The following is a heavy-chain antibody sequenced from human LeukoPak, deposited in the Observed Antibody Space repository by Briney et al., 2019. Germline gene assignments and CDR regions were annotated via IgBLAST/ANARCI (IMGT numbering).Heavy chain of an antibody. D-gene: IGHD3-10*01. V-gene: IGHV3-7*04. CDR2: IRKDGSEK. CDR3: AREGRGLRSPRFGESPRFDS. CDR1: GFTFGSYW. J-gene: IGHJ4*02. Sequence: GGSLRLSCTASGFTFGSYWMSWVRLTPGKGLEWVANIRKDGSEKYYVDSVKGRFTISRDDAKNSLYLQMNSLRAEDTAVYYCAREGRGLRSPRFGESPRFDSWGQGTLVTVSS.